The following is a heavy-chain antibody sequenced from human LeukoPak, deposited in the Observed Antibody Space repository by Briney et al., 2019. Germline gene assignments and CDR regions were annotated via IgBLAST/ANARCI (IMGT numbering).Heavy chain of an antibody. D-gene: IGHD2-21*01. Sequence: PSETLSLTCAVYGGSFSGYSWSWIRQPPGKGLEWIGEINDSGRTNYNPSLKSRVTISVDTSKNQFSLKMSSVTAADTAVYYCARQRARVCGVDYWGQGTLVTVS. J-gene: IGHJ4*02. V-gene: IGHV4-34*01. CDR3: ARQRARVCGVDY. CDR2: INDSGRT. CDR1: GGSFSGYS.